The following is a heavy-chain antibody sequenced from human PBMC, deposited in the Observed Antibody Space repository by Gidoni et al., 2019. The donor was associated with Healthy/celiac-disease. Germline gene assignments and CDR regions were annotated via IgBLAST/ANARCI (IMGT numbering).Heavy chain of an antibody. D-gene: IGHD3-3*01. CDR1: GYTFTSYY. V-gene: IGHV1-46*01. CDR3: ARDIITIFGVVNGGIDY. CDR2: INPSGGST. J-gene: IGHJ4*02. Sequence: QVQLVQSGAEVKKPGASVKVSCKASGYTFTSYYMHWVRQAPGQGLEWMGIINPSGGSTSYAQKFQGRVTMTRDTSTSTVYMELSSLRSEDTAVYYCARDIITIFGVVNGGIDYWGQGTLVTVSS.